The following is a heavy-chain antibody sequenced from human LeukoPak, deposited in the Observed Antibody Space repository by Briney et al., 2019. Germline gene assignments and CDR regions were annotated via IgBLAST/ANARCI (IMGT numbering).Heavy chain of an antibody. Sequence: PGKSLRLSCAASGFIFRNHGMHWVRQAPGKGLEWVTFIWYDGSEKYYADSVRGRFTISRDNSKNTVNLQMNSLRTEDTALYYCAKDLSSGWSFDSWGQGTLVTVSS. CDR3: AKDLSSGWSFDS. CDR1: GFIFRNHG. V-gene: IGHV3-30*02. CDR2: IWYDGSEK. J-gene: IGHJ4*02. D-gene: IGHD6-19*01.